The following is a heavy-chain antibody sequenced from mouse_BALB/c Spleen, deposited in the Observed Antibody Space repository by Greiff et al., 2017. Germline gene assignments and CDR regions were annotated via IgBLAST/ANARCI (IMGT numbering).Heavy chain of an antibody. D-gene: IGHD1-2*01. CDR1: GFTFSSYA. V-gene: IGHV5-9-4*01. J-gene: IGHJ4*01. Sequence: EVKLMESGGGLVKPGGSLKLSCAASGFTFSSYAMSWVRQSPEKRLEWVAEISSGGSYTYYPDTVTGRFTISRDNAKNTLYLEMSSLRSEDTAMYYCARGGTTASYAMDYWGQGTSVTVSS. CDR2: ISSGGSYT. CDR3: ARGGTTASYAMDY.